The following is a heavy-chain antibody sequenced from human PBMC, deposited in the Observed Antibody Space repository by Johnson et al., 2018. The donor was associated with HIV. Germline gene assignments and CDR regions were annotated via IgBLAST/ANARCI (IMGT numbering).Heavy chain of an antibody. D-gene: IGHD6-13*01. CDR3: ARWGEQQLVNAFDI. V-gene: IGHV3-30*04. J-gene: IGHJ3*02. Sequence: QVQLVESGGGVVQPGRSLRLSCAASGFTFSSYTMHWVRHVPDKGLEWVALISYDGSNKYYADSVKGRFTISRDNSKNTLYLQMNSLRAEDTAVYYCARWGEQQLVNAFDIWGQGTMVTVSS. CDR1: GFTFSSYT. CDR2: ISYDGSNK.